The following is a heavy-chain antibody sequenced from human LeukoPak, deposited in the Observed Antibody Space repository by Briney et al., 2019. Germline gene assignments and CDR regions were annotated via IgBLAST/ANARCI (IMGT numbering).Heavy chain of an antibody. CDR1: GFTFSSYS. CDR3: AREGADYFDY. D-gene: IGHD4/OR15-4a*01. CDR2: ISSSSSTI. V-gene: IGHV3-48*01. Sequence: PGGSLRLSCAASGFTFSSYSMNWVRQAPGKGLEWVSYISSSSSTIYYADSVKGRFTISRDNAKNSLYLQMNSLRAEDTAVYYCAREGADYFDYWGQGTLVTVSS. J-gene: IGHJ4*02.